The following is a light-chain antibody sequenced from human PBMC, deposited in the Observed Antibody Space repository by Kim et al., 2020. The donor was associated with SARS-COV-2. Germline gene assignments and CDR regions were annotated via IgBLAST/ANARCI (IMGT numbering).Light chain of an antibody. V-gene: IGLV1-44*01. J-gene: IGLJ3*02. Sequence: GQRVTISGSGGRSNVGRNYVYWFQHLPGTAPKVLIERNDQRPPGVPARFSGSKSGTSASLAISGLQPEDDADYYCEAWDDSLNGPVFGGGTKLTVL. CDR1: RSNVGRNY. CDR2: RND. CDR3: EAWDDSLNGPV.